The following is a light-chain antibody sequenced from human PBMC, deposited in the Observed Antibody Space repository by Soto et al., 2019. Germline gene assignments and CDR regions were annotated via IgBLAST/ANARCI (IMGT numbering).Light chain of an antibody. Sequence: DIQMTQSPSFVSASVGDRVTITCRASQSISTWLAWYQQKPGKAPKLLISAASSLQSGAPSRFSGSGSGTDFTLVISSLQPEDFAVYHCQQRALWPRTFGQGTKLEIK. CDR1: QSISTW. CDR3: QQRALWPRT. V-gene: IGKV1-12*01. J-gene: IGKJ2*01. CDR2: AAS.